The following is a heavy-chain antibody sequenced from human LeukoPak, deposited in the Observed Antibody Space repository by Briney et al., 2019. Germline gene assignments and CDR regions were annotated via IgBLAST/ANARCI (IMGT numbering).Heavy chain of an antibody. CDR1: GFTFSSYA. CDR3: AKGDYYDSSGYYYFEVGWFDP. Sequence: GGSLRLSCAASGFTFSSYAMSWVRQAPGKGLEWASAISGSGGSTYYADSVKGRFTISRDNSKNTLYLQMNSLRAEDTAVYYCAKGDYYDSSGYYYFEVGWFDPWGQGTLVTVSS. D-gene: IGHD3-22*01. J-gene: IGHJ5*02. V-gene: IGHV3-23*01. CDR2: ISGSGGST.